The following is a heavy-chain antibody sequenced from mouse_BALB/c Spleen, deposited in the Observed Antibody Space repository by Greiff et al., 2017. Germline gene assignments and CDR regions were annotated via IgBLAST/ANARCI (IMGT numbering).Heavy chain of an antibody. CDR1: GFTFSSYG. Sequence: EVQLVESGGDLVKPGGSLKLSCAASGFTFSSYGMSWVRQTPDKRLEWVATISSGGSYTYYPDSVKGRFTISRDNAKNTLYLQMSSLKSEDTAMYYCARRGAYYGNDGDYWYFDVWGAGTTVTVSS. D-gene: IGHD2-9*01. CDR3: ARRGAYYGNDGDYWYFDV. V-gene: IGHV5-6*01. J-gene: IGHJ1*01. CDR2: ISSGGSYT.